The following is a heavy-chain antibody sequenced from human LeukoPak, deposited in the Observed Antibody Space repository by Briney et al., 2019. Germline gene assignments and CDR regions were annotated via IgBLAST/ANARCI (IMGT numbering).Heavy chain of an antibody. Sequence: GGSLRLSCAASGFTFSSYAMHWVRQAPGKGLEWVAVISYDGSNKYYADSVKGRFTISRDNSKNTLYLQMNSLRAEDTAVYYCARVVIAAAGPSPFDYWGQGTLVTVSP. CDR3: ARVVIAAAGPSPFDY. CDR2: ISYDGSNK. V-gene: IGHV3-30*04. J-gene: IGHJ4*02. CDR1: GFTFSSYA. D-gene: IGHD6-13*01.